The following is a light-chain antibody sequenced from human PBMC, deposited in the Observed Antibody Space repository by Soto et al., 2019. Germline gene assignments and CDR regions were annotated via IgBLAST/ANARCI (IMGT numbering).Light chain of an antibody. CDR2: DAS. J-gene: IGKJ1*01. V-gene: IGKV3-11*01. CDR1: QSVSSY. Sequence: EIVLTQSPATLSLSPRERATLSCRASQSVSSYLAWYQQKPGQAPRLLIYDASNRATGIPARFSGRGSGTDFTLTISSLEPEDFAVYYCQHRSNWPTFGQGTKVEIK. CDR3: QHRSNWPT.